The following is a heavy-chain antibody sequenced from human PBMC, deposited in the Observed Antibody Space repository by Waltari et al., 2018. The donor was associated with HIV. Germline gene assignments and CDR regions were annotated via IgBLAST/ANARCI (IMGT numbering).Heavy chain of an antibody. CDR1: GGSISSSSYY. CDR2: IYYSGST. V-gene: IGHV4-39*07. Sequence: QLQLQESGPGLVKPSETLSLTCTVSGGSISSSSYYWGWIRQPPGKGLEWIGSIYYSGSTHYNPSLKSRVTISVDTSKIQFSLKLSSVTAADTAVYYCARDPVNYDSSNWFDPWGQGTLVTVSS. D-gene: IGHD3-3*01. CDR3: ARDPVNYDSSNWFDP. J-gene: IGHJ5*02.